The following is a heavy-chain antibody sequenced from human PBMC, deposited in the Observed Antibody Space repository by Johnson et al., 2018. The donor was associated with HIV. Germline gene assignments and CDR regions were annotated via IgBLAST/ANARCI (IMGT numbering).Heavy chain of an antibody. CDR3: ARGVKQQLSVVDAFGI. CDR1: GFTFSSYA. CDR2: ISYAGSNK. J-gene: IGHJ3*02. Sequence: QVQLVESGGGVVQPGRSLRLSCAASGFTFSSYAMHWVRQAPGKGLEWVAVISYAGSNKYYADSVKGRFTISRDNSKNTLYLQMNSLRAEDTAVYYCARGVKQQLSVVDAFGIWGQGTMVTVSS. D-gene: IGHD6-13*01. V-gene: IGHV3-30*04.